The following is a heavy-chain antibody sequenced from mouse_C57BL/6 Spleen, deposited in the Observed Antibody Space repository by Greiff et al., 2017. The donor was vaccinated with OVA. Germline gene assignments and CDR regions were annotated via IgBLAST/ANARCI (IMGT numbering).Heavy chain of an antibody. J-gene: IGHJ2*01. CDR1: GFSLTSYA. V-gene: IGHV2-9-1*01. CDR2: IWTGGGT. CDR3: ARAYYSNYDYFDY. Sequence: VQGVESGPGLVAPSQSLSITCTVSGFSLTSYAISWVRQPPGKGLEWLGVIWTGGGTNYNSALKSRLSISKDNSKSQVFLKMNSLQTDDTARYYCARAYYSNYDYFDYWGQGTTLTVSS. D-gene: IGHD2-5*01.